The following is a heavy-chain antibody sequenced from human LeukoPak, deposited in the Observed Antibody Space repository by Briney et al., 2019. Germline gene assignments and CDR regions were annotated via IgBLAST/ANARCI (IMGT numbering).Heavy chain of an antibody. J-gene: IGHJ4*02. V-gene: IGHV3-23*01. CDR1: GFTVSSNY. Sequence: PGGSLRLSCAASGFTVSSNYMSWVRQAPGKGLEWVSAISGSGGSTYYADSVKGRFTISRDNSKNTLYLQMNSLRAEDTAVCYCAKDYSVLMVYAHWYWGQGTLVTVSS. CDR3: AKDYSVLMVYAHWY. D-gene: IGHD2-8*01. CDR2: ISGSGGST.